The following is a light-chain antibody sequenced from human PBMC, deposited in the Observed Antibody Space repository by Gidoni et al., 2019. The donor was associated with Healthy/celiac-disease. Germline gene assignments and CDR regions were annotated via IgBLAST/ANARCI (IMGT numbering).Light chain of an antibody. V-gene: IGKV3-15*01. J-gene: IGKJ4*01. CDR1: QSVSSN. CDR3: QQYNNWPPLT. CDR2: GAS. Sequence: IVMTQSPATPSVSPGERATLSCRASQSVSSNLAWYQQKPGQAPGLLIYGASTRATGIPARFSGSGSGTEFTLTISSLQSEDFAVYYCQQYNNWPPLTFGGGTKVEIK.